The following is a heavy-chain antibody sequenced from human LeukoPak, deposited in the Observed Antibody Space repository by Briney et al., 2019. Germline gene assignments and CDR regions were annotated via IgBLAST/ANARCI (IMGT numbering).Heavy chain of an antibody. CDR3: ARGRGYCSGGSCFNWFDP. V-gene: IGHV4-59*01. CDR2: IYYSGST. J-gene: IGHJ5*02. Sequence: SETLSLTCTVSGGSISSYYWSWIRQPPGKGLEWIGYIYYSGSTNYNPSLKSRVTISVDTSKNQFSLKLSSVTAADTAVYYCARGRGYCSGGSCFNWFDPWGQGTLVTVSS. D-gene: IGHD2-15*01. CDR1: GGSISSYY.